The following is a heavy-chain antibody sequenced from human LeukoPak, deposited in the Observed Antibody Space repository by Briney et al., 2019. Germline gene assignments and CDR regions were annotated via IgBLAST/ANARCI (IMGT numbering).Heavy chain of an antibody. D-gene: IGHD4-11*01. CDR3: ARPLNDYTFDY. Sequence: GASVTVSFTSSGSTFTVYNMHWVRQAPGQGLEWMGWINPNNGGTIYAQKFRGRVTMTRDTSISTAYMELSSLRSDDTAVYYCARPLNDYTFDYWGQGTLVTASS. J-gene: IGHJ4*02. V-gene: IGHV1-2*02. CDR2: INPNNGGT. CDR1: GSTFTVYN.